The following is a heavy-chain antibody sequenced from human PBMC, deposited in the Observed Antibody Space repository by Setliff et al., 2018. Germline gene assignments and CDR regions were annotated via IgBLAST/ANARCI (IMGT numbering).Heavy chain of an antibody. CDR3: ARESYDSSGYIYYFDY. V-gene: IGHV7-4-1*02. J-gene: IGHJ4*02. D-gene: IGHD3-22*01. Sequence: ASVKVSCKDSGYTFSTYGISWVRQAPGQGLEWMGWINTKTGDPTYAQGYTGRVAFSLDTSDSATYLDISNLKASDTAMYYCARESYDSSGYIYYFDYWGQGTLVTVSS. CDR2: INTKTGDP. CDR1: GYTFSTYG.